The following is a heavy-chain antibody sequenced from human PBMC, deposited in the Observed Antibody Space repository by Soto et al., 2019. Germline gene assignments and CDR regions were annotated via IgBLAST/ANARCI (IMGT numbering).Heavy chain of an antibody. CDR3: ARDAGMPTDLGGYYYYAMDV. CDR2: IYYSGGT. V-gene: IGHV4-61*01. Sequence: SATLSLTCTVSGGSVSSVIYYWIWIRQPPGKGLEWIGYIYYSGGTNYNPSLKSRVTISVDTSKNQFSLKLSSVTAADTAVYYCARDAGMPTDLGGYYYYAMDVWGQGTTVTVSS. D-gene: IGHD4-4*01. CDR1: GGSVSSVIYY. J-gene: IGHJ6*02.